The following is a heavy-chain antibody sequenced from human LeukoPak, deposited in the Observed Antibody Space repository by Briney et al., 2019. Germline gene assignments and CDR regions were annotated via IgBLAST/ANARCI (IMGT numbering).Heavy chain of an antibody. J-gene: IGHJ4*02. CDR2: IKQDGSQK. CDR1: QFTFSNYW. V-gene: IGHV3-7*01. Sequence: GGSLRLSCAASQFTFSNYWMSWVRQAPGKGLEWVANIKQDGSQKFYLDSVKGRFTISRDNAKESLFLQMNSLRAEDTAVYYCARHYDSTAYSLDYWGQGTLVTVSS. CDR3: ARHYDSTAYSLDY. D-gene: IGHD3-22*01.